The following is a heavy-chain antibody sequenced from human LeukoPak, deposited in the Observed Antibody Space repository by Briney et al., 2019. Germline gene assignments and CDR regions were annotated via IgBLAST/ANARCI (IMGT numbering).Heavy chain of an antibody. V-gene: IGHV3-23*01. D-gene: IGHD1-26*01. CDR3: AKAGIVGATPYFDY. J-gene: IGHJ4*02. Sequence: GGSLRLSCAASGFTFSGDSMNWVRQAPGKGLEWVSAISGSGGSTYYADSVKGRFTISRDNSKNTLYLQMNSLRAEDTAVYYCAKAGIVGATPYFDYWGQGTLVTVSS. CDR1: GFTFSGDS. CDR2: ISGSGGST.